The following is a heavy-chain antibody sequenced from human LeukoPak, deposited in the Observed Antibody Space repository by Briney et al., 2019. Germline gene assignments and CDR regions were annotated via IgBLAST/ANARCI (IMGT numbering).Heavy chain of an antibody. D-gene: IGHD3-3*01. CDR3: ARGSNDFWSGYYIGRSLDY. V-gene: IGHV4-34*01. CDR2: INHSGST. Sequence: PSETLSLTCAVYGGSFSGYYWSWIRQPPGKGLEWIGEINHSGSTNYNPSLKSRVTISVDTSKNQFSLKLSSVTAADTAVYYCARGSNDFWSGYYIGRSLDYWGQGTLVTVSS. CDR1: GGSFSGYY. J-gene: IGHJ4*02.